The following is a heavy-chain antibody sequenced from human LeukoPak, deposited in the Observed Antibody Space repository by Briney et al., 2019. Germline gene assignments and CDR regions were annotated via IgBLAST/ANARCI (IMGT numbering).Heavy chain of an antibody. V-gene: IGHV4-59*01. CDR2: IFYTGST. D-gene: IGHD3-10*01. Sequence: SETLSLTCTVSGGSISSYYWSWIRQPPGKGLEWIGYIFYTGSTNYNPSLKSRVTISVDRSKNQFTLKLSSVTAADTAIYYCARAGAWQIDPWGQGTLVTVSS. J-gene: IGHJ5*02. CDR3: ARAGAWQIDP. CDR1: GGSISSYY.